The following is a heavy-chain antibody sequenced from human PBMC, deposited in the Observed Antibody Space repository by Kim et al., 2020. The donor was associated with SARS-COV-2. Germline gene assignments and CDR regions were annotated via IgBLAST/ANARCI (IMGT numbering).Heavy chain of an antibody. J-gene: IGHJ4*02. D-gene: IGHD1-26*01. Sequence: NHGPSLKSRVTMSVDTSRNQFSLKLSSLTAADTAVYYCARTSGSYSPIDYWGQGTLVTVSS. CDR3: ARTSGSYSPIDY. V-gene: IGHV4-4*07.